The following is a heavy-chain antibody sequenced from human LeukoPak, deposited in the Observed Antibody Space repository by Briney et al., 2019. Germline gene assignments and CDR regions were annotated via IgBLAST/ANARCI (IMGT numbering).Heavy chain of an antibody. J-gene: IGHJ4*02. CDR2: TYHSGST. D-gene: IGHD4-23*01. V-gene: IGHV4-30-2*06. CDR3: ARDPAYGGFSDY. Sequence: SQTLSLTCTVSGGSISSGGYYWSWIRQSPGKGLEWIGYTYHSGSTNYNPSLKSRVTISVDKSKNQFSLKLSSVTAADTAVYYCARDPAYGGFSDYWGQGTLVTVSS. CDR1: GGSISSGGYY.